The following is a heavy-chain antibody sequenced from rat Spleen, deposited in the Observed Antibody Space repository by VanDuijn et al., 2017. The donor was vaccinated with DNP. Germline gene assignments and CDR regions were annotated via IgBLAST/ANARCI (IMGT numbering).Heavy chain of an antibody. Sequence: QVQLMESGPGLVQPSETLSLTCTVSGFSLTSYNVHWVRQPPGKSLEWMGIIWGHGSTDYSSTLKSRLSINRDTSKSQVFLKMNSLQTDDTAIYYCTRESWGYVMDAWGQGASVTVSS. J-gene: IGHJ4*01. CDR1: GFSLTSYN. CDR3: TRESWGYVMDA. CDR2: IWGHGST. D-gene: IGHD1-7*01. V-gene: IGHV2-52*01.